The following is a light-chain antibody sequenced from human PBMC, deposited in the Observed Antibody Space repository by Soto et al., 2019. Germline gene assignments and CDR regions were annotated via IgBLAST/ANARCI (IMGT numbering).Light chain of an antibody. J-gene: IGKJ1*01. CDR1: QYINTR. V-gene: IGKV3-20*01. Sequence: EIVLTQSPATLSSFPGDRFTLSCRASQYINTRLAWYQHRPGQAPRLLIYQTSIRAAGIPDRFSGSGSGTDFTLTISRLEPEDFAVYYCQQYGSSGTFGQGTKVDI. CDR2: QTS. CDR3: QQYGSSGT.